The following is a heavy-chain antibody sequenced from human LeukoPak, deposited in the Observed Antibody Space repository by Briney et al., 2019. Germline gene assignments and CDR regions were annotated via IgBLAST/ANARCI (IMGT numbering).Heavy chain of an antibody. Sequence: GGSLRLSCAASGFTFSSYSMNWVRQAPGKGLEWVSSISNGITYIYYADSVKGRFTISRDNAKNSLQLQMNSLRDEDTAVYYCARGLPAFDNWGQGSLVAVSS. D-gene: IGHD2-15*01. J-gene: IGHJ4*02. V-gene: IGHV3-21*01. CDR2: ISNGITYI. CDR3: ARGLPAFDN. CDR1: GFTFSSYS.